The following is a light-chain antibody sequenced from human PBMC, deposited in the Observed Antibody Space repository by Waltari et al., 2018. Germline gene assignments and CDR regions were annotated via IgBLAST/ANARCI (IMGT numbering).Light chain of an antibody. Sequence: SSGLTQPTSVSVSTGPTATITCSGSKLGNTFASWYQQRPGQSPVLVIYQDKKRPSGIPERFSGSNSGYTATLTISGALPMDEADYYCLAWDFSTAWTFGTGTRVTVL. CDR1: KLGNTF. CDR3: LAWDFSTAWT. J-gene: IGLJ1*01. CDR2: QDK. V-gene: IGLV3-1*01.